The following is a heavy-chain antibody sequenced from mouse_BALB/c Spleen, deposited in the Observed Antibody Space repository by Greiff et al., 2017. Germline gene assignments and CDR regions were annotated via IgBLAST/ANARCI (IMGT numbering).Heavy chain of an antibody. D-gene: IGHD2-1*01. CDR2: INPGSGGT. V-gene: IGHV1-54*01. CDR1: GYAFTNYL. CDR3: ARRYGNYHAMDY. Sequence: QVQLQQSGAELVRPGTSVKVSCKASGYAFTNYLIEWVKQRPGQGLEWIGVINPGSGGTNYNEKFKGKATLTADKSSSTAYMQLSSLTSDDSAVYFCARRYGNYHAMDYWGQGTSVTVSS. J-gene: IGHJ4*01.